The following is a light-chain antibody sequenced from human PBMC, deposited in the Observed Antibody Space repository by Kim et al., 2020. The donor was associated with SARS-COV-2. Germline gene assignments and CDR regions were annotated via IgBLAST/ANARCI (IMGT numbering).Light chain of an antibody. CDR2: GAS. V-gene: IGKV3-20*01. CDR1: QSVSSSY. CDR3: QQYGNSWT. Sequence: EIVLTQSPGTLSLSPGERGTLSCRASQSVSSSYLAWYQQKPGQAPRLVIYGASSRATGIPDRFSGSGSGTDFTLTISRLEPEDFAVYYCQQYGNSWTFGQGTKVDIK. J-gene: IGKJ1*01.